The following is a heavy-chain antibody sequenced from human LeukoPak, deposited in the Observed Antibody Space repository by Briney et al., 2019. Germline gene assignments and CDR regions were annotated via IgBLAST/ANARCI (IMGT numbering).Heavy chain of an antibody. CDR2: IYYIVST. CDR1: GGSIRSSSYY. D-gene: IGHD1-26*01. CDR3: ARAGIAKAPLRATPFAY. V-gene: IGHV4-39*07. Sequence: PSGTLSLTCTLSGGSIRSSSYYCGSIRHLPGKGLEWIGSIYYIVSTYYNPPLTSRVTISVDTSKNQCSLKLSSVTAADTAVYYCARAGIAKAPLRATPFAYWGQGTLVTVSS. J-gene: IGHJ4*02.